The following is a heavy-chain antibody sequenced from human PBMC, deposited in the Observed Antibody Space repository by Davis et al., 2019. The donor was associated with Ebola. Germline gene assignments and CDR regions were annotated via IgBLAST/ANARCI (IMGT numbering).Heavy chain of an antibody. D-gene: IGHD1-26*01. CDR3: TVGGQDGGFDY. V-gene: IGHV1-46*01. Sequence: AASVKVSCKASGYSFSIYAFSWVRQAPGQGLEWMGMINPNDGRTIYAQKFQGRVTVTRDTSTTTAYMELSRLRSDDTAVYYCTVGGQDGGFDYWGQGALVPVSS. J-gene: IGHJ4*02. CDR2: INPNDGRT. CDR1: GYSFSIYA.